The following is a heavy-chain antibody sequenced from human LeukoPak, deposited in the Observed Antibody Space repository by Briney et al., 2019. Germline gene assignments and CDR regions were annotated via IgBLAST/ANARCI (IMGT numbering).Heavy chain of an antibody. CDR3: ARGLDYYDSSGCLQH. D-gene: IGHD3-22*01. CDR2: FNPSGGST. V-gene: IGHV1-46*01. J-gene: IGHJ1*01. CDR1: GYTFTSYY. Sequence: ASVKVSCKASGYTFTSYYMLWVRQAPGQGLKWMGIFNPSGGSTSYAQKFQGRVTMTRDTSTSTVYMELSSLRSEDTAVYYCARGLDYYDSSGCLQHWGQGTLVTVSS.